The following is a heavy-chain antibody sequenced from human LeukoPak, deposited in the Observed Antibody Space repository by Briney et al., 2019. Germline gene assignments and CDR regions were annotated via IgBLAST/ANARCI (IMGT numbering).Heavy chain of an antibody. D-gene: IGHD3-10*01. CDR3: TTSTHYLSGSFRDF. Sequence: GGSLRLSCVASEFTVSDAWMSWVRQAPGKGLEWVGLIKAKIDDGTARYAAPVKGRFTISRDDSKNTLYLQMNSLKTEDTAVYYCTTSTHYLSGSFRDFWGLGTLVTVSS. CDR1: EFTVSDAW. V-gene: IGHV3-15*01. J-gene: IGHJ4*02. CDR2: IKAKIDDGTA.